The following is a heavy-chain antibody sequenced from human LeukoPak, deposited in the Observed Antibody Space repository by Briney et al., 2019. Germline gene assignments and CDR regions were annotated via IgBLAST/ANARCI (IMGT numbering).Heavy chain of an antibody. D-gene: IGHD3-3*01. Sequence: ASVKVSCKASGYTFTSYDINWVRQATGQGLEWMGWMNPNSGNTGYAQKFQGRVTMTRNTSISTAYMELSSLRSEDTAVYYCARGLRYYDFWSGYFTPYYYYYMDVWGKGTTVTVSS. CDR1: GYTFTSYD. CDR3: ARGLRYYDFWSGYFTPYYYYYMDV. J-gene: IGHJ6*03. V-gene: IGHV1-8*01. CDR2: MNPNSGNT.